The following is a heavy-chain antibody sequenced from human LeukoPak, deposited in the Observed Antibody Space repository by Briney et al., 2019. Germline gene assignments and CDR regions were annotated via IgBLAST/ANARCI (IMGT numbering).Heavy chain of an antibody. V-gene: IGHV3-23*01. CDR1: GFTFSSYA. D-gene: IGHD5-12*01. CDR3: AKYSGYDFYYYYYGMDV. CDR2: VSGSGGST. J-gene: IGHJ6*02. Sequence: GGSLRLSCAASGFTFSSYAMSWVRQAPGKGLEWVSAVSGSGGSTYYADSVKGRFTISRDNSKNTLYLQMNSLRAEDTAVYYCAKYSGYDFYYYYYGMDVWGQGTTVTVSS.